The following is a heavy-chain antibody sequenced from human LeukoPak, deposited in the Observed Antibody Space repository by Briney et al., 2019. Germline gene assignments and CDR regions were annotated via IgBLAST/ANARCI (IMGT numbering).Heavy chain of an antibody. CDR3: ARTTEGGYTYDFFYYYYMDV. J-gene: IGHJ6*03. V-gene: IGHV4-34*01. CDR1: GGSFSGYY. Sequence: SETLSLTCAVYGGSFSGYYWSWIRQPPGKGLEWIGEINHSGSTNYNPSLKSRVTISVDSSKNQFSLKLSSVTAADTAVYYCARTTEGGYTYDFFYYYYMDVWGKGTTVTISS. CDR2: INHSGST. D-gene: IGHD5-18*01.